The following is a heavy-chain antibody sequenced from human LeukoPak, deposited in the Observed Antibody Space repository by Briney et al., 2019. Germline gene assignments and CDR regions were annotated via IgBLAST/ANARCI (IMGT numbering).Heavy chain of an antibody. CDR2: FNPSGGST. D-gene: IGHD5-24*01. CDR3: ARDQGDGYNNYYYGMDV. Sequence: GASVKVSCKASGYTFTSYYMHWLRQAPGQGLEWMGIFNPSGGSTSYAQKFQGRVTMTRDTSTSTVYMELSSLRSEDTAVYYCARDQGDGYNNYYYGMDVWGQGTTVTVSS. V-gene: IGHV1-46*01. J-gene: IGHJ6*02. CDR1: GYTFTSYY.